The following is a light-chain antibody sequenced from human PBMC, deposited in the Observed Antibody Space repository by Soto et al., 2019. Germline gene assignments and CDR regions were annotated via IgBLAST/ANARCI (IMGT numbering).Light chain of an antibody. V-gene: IGKV3-11*01. Sequence: EIVLTQSPATLSLSPGERATLSCRASQSVSSYLAWYQQKPGHAPRLLIYDASNRATGIPARFKGSGCGTGFTLTVNSLDTENFAEDYCQQRMQWLLTFSVGIKVEIK. CDR3: QQRMQWLLT. CDR2: DAS. J-gene: IGKJ4*01. CDR1: QSVSSY.